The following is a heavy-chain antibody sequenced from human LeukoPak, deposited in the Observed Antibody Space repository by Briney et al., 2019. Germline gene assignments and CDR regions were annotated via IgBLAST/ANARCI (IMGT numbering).Heavy chain of an antibody. V-gene: IGHV3-7*04. J-gene: IGHJ4*02. CDR2: IKEDGGEI. CDR3: ARDRGGRSGLDD. Sequence: PGGSLRLSCAASGFTLSRSWMSWVRQAPGRGLEWVAFIKEDGGEIFYVASVKGRFTISRDNAENFLYLQMNSLRAEDTAVYYCARDRGGRSGLDDWGQGTLVIVCS. D-gene: IGHD2-15*01. CDR1: GFTLSRSW.